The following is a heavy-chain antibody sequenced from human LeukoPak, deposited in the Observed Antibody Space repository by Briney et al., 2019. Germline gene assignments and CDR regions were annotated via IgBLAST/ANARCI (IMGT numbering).Heavy chain of an antibody. J-gene: IGHJ3*02. CDR1: GGTFSSYA. V-gene: IGHV1-69*05. Sequence: SVKVSCKASGGTFSSYAISWVGQAPGQGLEWMGGIIPIFGTANYAQKFQGRVTITTDESTSTAYMELSSLRSEDTAVYYCARVGEVVLQDDAFDIWGQGTMVTVSS. D-gene: IGHD2-2*01. CDR3: ARVGEVVLQDDAFDI. CDR2: IIPIFGTA.